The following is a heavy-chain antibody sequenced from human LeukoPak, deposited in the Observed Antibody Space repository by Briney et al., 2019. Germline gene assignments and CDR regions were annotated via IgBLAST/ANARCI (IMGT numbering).Heavy chain of an antibody. Sequence: PGGSLRLSCAASGFTFSNYWMHWVRQAPGKGLEWVAVIWYDGNKQYYADSVKGRFTISRDNPKNTLFLQMNSLRDEDTAVYYCARDRGSHDHLFDYWGQGTLVTVFS. J-gene: IGHJ4*02. CDR1: GFTFSNYW. V-gene: IGHV3-33*08. CDR3: ARDRGSHDHLFDY. D-gene: IGHD3-16*01. CDR2: IWYDGNKQ.